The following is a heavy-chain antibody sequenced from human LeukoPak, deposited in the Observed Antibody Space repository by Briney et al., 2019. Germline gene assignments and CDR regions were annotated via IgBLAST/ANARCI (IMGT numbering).Heavy chain of an antibody. D-gene: IGHD3-22*01. V-gene: IGHV3-30*18. CDR1: GFTFSSYG. CDR3: AKSYYDTSGHPSDNDAFDI. CDR2: IPYDGSNK. J-gene: IGHJ3*02. Sequence: AGRSLRLSCAASGFTFSSYGMHWVRQAPGKGLELVALIPYDGSNKYYADSVKGRFTISRDNSKNTLYLQMNSLRAEDTAVYYCAKSYYDTSGHPSDNDAFDIWGQGTMVTVSS.